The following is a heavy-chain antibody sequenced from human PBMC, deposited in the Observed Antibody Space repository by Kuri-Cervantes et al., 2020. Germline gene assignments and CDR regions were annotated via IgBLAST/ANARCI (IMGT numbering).Heavy chain of an antibody. CDR3: AKDLRRVEGGYFDY. CDR1: GFTFSSYS. Sequence: GESLKISCAASGFTFSSYSMNWVRQAPGKGLEWVSSISSSSSYIYYADSVKGRFTISRDNAKNSLYLQMNSLRAEDTAVYYCAKDLRRVEGGYFDYWGQGTLVTVSS. J-gene: IGHJ4*02. V-gene: IGHV3-21*04. CDR2: ISSSSSYI.